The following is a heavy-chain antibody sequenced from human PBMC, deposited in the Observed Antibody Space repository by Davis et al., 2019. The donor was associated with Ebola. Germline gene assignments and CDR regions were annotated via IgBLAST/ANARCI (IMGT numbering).Heavy chain of an antibody. V-gene: IGHV4-59*01. CDR2: IYYSGST. J-gene: IGHJ6*04. CDR3: SGTTGYYYYGMDV. Sequence: MPSETLSLTCTVSGGSITSSYWSWIRQPPGKGLEWIGYIYYSGSTNYNPSLKSRVTISVDTSKNQFSLKLSSVTAADTAVYYCSGTTGYYYYGMDVWGKGTTVTVSS. CDR1: GGSITSSY. D-gene: IGHD1-7*01.